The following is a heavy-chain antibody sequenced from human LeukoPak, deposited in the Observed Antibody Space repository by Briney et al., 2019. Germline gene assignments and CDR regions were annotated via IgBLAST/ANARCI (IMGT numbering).Heavy chain of an antibody. CDR1: GYTFTGYH. CDR3: ARDRAGSGIPRSRQYYHYYMDV. V-gene: IGHV1-2*02. Sequence: GASVKVSCKASGYTFTGYHMHWVRQAPGQGLEWMGWINPNSGGTNYAQKFQGRVTMTRDTSISTAYMELSRLSSDDTAVYYCARDRAGSGIPRSRQYYHYYMDVWGKGTTVTISS. J-gene: IGHJ6*03. CDR2: INPNSGGT. D-gene: IGHD3-10*01.